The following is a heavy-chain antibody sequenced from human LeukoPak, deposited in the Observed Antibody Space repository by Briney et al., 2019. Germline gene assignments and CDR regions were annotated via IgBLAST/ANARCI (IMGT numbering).Heavy chain of an antibody. CDR2: IILTLGIA. V-gene: IGHV1-69*02. D-gene: IGHD6-19*01. CDR1: RGAFPSYT. CDR3: ATTGYSSGWHEPYFDY. J-gene: IGHJ4*02. Sequence: ASVKFSCTVSRGAFPSYTIRWVRHAPGQGLGWMGKIILTLGIANNAQKSQGRVTMTEDKSTSTAYMELSSLRSEDTAVDYCATTGYSSGWHEPYFDYWGQGTLVTVSS.